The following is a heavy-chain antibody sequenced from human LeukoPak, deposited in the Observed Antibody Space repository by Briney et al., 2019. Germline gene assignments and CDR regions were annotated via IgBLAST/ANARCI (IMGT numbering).Heavy chain of an antibody. V-gene: IGHV3-7*01. CDR1: GFTFSSYW. CDR2: IKQDGSEK. J-gene: IGHJ4*02. D-gene: IGHD2-2*01. CDR3: ARDRRYCSSTSCYRNNNFDY. Sequence: GGSLRLSCAASGFTFSSYWMGWVRQAPGKGLEWVANIKQDGSEKYYVDSVKGRFTISRDNAKNSLYLQMNSLRAEDTAVYYCARDRRYCSSTSCYRNNNFDYWGQGTLVTVSS.